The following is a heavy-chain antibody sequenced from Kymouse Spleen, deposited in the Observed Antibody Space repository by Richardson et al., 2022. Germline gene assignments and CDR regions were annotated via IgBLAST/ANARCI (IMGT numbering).Heavy chain of an antibody. V-gene: IGHV4-39*01. CDR2: IYYSGST. CDR3: ARHFYDILTGYYYFDY. D-gene: IGHD3-9*01. CDR1: GGSISSSSYY. Sequence: LQLQESGPGLVKPSETLSLTCTVSGGSISSSSYYWGWIRQPPGKGLEWIGSIYYSGSTYYNPSLKSRVTISVDTSKNQFSLKLSSVTAADTAVYYCARHFYDILTGYYYFDYWGQGTLVTVSS. J-gene: IGHJ4*02.